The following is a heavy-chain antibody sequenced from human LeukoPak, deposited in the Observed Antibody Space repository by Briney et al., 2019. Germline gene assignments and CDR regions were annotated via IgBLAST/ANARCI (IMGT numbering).Heavy chain of an antibody. CDR3: AKDLGGISMVRGSYGGFDY. CDR2: ISWDGGST. Sequence: GGSLRLSCAASGFTFDDYTMHWVRHAPGKGLEWVSLISWDGGSTYSADSVKGRFNISRDNSKNSLYLQMNSLRTEDTALYYCAKDLGGISMVRGSYGGFDYWGQGTLVTVSS. D-gene: IGHD3-10*01. CDR1: GFTFDDYT. J-gene: IGHJ4*02. V-gene: IGHV3-43*01.